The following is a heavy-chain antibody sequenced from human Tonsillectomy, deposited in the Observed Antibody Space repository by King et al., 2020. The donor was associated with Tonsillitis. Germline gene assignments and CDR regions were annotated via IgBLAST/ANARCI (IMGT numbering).Heavy chain of an antibody. CDR2: IDCDDYK. D-gene: IGHD6-19*01. Sequence: TLKESGPALVKPTQTLTLTCTFSGVSLSTSGMCVSWIRQPPGKALEWLALIDCDDYKYYSTSLKTMLTISKDTSKTQVVLSITKMDPVDTATYYCARILRGSSGWYDYWGQGTLVTVSS. V-gene: IGHV2-70*01. J-gene: IGHJ4*02. CDR1: GVSLSTSGMC. CDR3: ARILRGSSGWYDY.